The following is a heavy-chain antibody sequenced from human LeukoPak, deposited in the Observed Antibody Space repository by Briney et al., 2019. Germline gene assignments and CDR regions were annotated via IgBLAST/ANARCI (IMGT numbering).Heavy chain of an antibody. V-gene: IGHV3-53*01. CDR2: IYSGGST. D-gene: IGHD5-12*01. CDR1: GFTFNSYW. Sequence: PGGSLRLSCAASGFTFNSYWMSWVRQAPGKGLEWVSVIYSGGSTYYADSVKGRFTISRDNSKNTLYLQMNSLRAEDTAVYYCARNSGYDSEFAAFDIWGQGTMVTVSS. J-gene: IGHJ3*02. CDR3: ARNSGYDSEFAAFDI.